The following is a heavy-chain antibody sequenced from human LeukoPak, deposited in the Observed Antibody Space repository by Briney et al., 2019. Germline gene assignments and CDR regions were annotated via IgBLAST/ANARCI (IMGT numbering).Heavy chain of an antibody. D-gene: IGHD3-22*01. CDR2: INSGGTTT. CDR3: GRETYSYDTSGPDH. V-gene: IGHV3-74*01. Sequence: GGSLRLSCAASGFTFSSYAMHWVRQVPGKGLVWVSRINSGGTTTNYADSVKGRFTISRDNAKNTLYLQMNSLRAEDTAVYYCGRETYSYDTSGPDHWGQGTLVTVSS. CDR1: GFTFSSYA. J-gene: IGHJ4*02.